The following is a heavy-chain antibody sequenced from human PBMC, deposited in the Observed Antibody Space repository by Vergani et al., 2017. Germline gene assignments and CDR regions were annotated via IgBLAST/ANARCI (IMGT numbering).Heavy chain of an antibody. CDR1: GGTFSSYT. Sequence: QVQLVQSGAEVKKPGSSVKVSCKASGGTFSSYTIGWVRQAPGQGLEWMGRIIPILGIANYAQKFQGRVTMTRNTSISTAYMELSSLRSEDTAVYYCARSKSELLYDYWGQGTLVTVSS. V-gene: IGHV1-69*02. CDR2: IIPILGIA. J-gene: IGHJ4*02. D-gene: IGHD2-2*02. CDR3: ARSKSELLYDY.